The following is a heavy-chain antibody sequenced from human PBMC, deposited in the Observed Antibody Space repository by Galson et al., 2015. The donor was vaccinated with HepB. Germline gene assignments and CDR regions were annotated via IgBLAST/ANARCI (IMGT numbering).Heavy chain of an antibody. V-gene: IGHV3-33*01. J-gene: IGHJ5*02. CDR2: IWYDGSNK. CDR3: ARARLRSQNWFDP. Sequence: SLRLSCAASGFTFSSYGMHWVRQAPGKGLEWGAVIWYDGSNKYYADSVKGRFTISRDNSKNTLYLRMNSLRAEDTAVYYCARARLRSQNWFDPWGQGTLVTVSS. D-gene: IGHD5-12*01. CDR1: GFTFSSYG.